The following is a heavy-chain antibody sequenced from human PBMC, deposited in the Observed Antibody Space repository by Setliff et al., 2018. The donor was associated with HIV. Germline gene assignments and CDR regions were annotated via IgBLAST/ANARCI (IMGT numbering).Heavy chain of an antibody. D-gene: IGHD5-18*01. J-gene: IGHJ2*01. CDR1: GGPFTNHG. Sequence: SETLSLTCAAYGGPFTNHGWNWIRQSPGKGLEWIGEIDNRGSTNYNPSLKSRVTISVDTSKNQFSLKLRSVTAADTAVYFCARAIQLWSPYWYFDLWGRGTLVTVSS. CDR2: IDNRGST. V-gene: IGHV4-34*01. CDR3: ARAIQLWSPYWYFDL.